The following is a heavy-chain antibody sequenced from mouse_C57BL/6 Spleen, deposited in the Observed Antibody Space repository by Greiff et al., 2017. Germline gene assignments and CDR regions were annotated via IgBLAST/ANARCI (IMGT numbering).Heavy chain of an antibody. Sequence: VQLQQPGAELVKPGASVKLSCKASGYTFTSYWMHWVKQRPGQGLAWIGMIHPNSGSTNYNEKFKSKATLTVDKSSSTAYMQLSSLTAEDSAVYYCASLNYDYAMDYWGQGTSVTVSS. CDR2: IHPNSGST. V-gene: IGHV1-64*01. D-gene: IGHD2-1*01. CDR1: GYTFTSYW. CDR3: ASLNYDYAMDY. J-gene: IGHJ4*01.